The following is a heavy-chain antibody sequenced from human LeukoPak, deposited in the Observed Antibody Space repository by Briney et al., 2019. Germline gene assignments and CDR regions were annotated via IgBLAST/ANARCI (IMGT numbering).Heavy chain of an antibody. CDR2: IYYSGST. D-gene: IGHD3-10*01. CDR3: ARKAMVRGGFDY. Sequence: SETLSLTCTVSGGSISSSSYYWGWIRQPPGKGLEWIGSIYYSGSTYYNPSLKSRVTISVDTSKNQFSLKLSSVTAADTAVYYCARKAMVRGGFDYWGQGTLVTVSS. V-gene: IGHV4-39*07. CDR1: GGSISSSSYY. J-gene: IGHJ4*02.